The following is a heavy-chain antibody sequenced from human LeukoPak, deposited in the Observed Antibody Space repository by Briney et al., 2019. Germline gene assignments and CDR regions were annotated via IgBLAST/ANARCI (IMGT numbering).Heavy chain of an antibody. CDR2: IYSGGST. CDR3: AKDRFVVVPAAMRWFDP. D-gene: IGHD2-2*01. CDR1: GFFVDRNY. Sequence: GGSLRLSCAASGFFVDRNYMSWVRRAPGKGLEWVSVIYSGGSTYSADSVKGRFTISRDNSKNTLYLQMNSLRAEDTAVYYCAKDRFVVVPAAMRWFDPWGQGTLVTVSS. J-gene: IGHJ5*02. V-gene: IGHV3-53*01.